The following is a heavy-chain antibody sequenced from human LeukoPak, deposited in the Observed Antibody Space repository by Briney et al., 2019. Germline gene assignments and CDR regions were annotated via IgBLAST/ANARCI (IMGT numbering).Heavy chain of an antibody. J-gene: IGHJ4*02. CDR3: ATAEWDYFYFDS. CDR2: TSYSGGT. CDR1: GGSVSRGGYY. Sequence: PSETLSLTCTVSGGSVSRGGYYWSWIRQHPGKGLEWIGYTSYSGGTYYNPSLMSRITMSVDRSQNQFSLKMRDVTAADTAVYFSATAEWDYFYFDSWGQGALVAVSS. V-gene: IGHV4-31*03. D-gene: IGHD2/OR15-2a*01.